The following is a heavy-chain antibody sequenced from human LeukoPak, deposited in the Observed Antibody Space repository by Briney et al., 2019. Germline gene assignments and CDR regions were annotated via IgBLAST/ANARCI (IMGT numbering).Heavy chain of an antibody. CDR3: AKDYCGGDCYSGWYFDL. CDR2: ISYNSDTI. V-gene: IGHV3-9*01. Sequence: GGSLRLSCAASGFTFDDYAMHWVRQAPGKGLEWVSGISYNSDTIAYADSVEGRFTISRDNAKNSLYLQMNGLRAEDTALYYCAKDYCGGDCYSGWYFDLWGRGTLVTVSS. J-gene: IGHJ2*01. D-gene: IGHD2-21*02. CDR1: GFTFDDYA.